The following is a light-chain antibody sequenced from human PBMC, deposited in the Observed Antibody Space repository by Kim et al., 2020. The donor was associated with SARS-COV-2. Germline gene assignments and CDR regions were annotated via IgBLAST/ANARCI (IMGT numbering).Light chain of an antibody. J-gene: IGKJ3*01. CDR3: QQYGSSPFT. CDR2: DAS. V-gene: IGKV3-20*01. Sequence: SPGERAALSCRATESINGDCLAWYQHTSGQALRLLIYDASSRASGIPDRFSGIGSGTVFTLTISRLETEDFAVYYCQQYGSSPFTFGPGTKVDIK. CDR1: ESINGDC.